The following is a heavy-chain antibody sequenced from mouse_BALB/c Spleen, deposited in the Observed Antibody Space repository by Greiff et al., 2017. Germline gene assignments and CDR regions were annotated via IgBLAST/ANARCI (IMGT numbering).Heavy chain of an antibody. CDR2: IRSKSNNYAT. Sequence: EVKLVESGGGLVQPKGSLKLSCAASGFTFNTYAMNWVRQAPGKGLEWVARIRSKSNNYATYYADSVKDRFTISRDDSQSMLYLQMNNLKTEDTAMYYCVRHSYYRYDDFDYWGQGTTLTVSS. CDR3: VRHSYYRYDDFDY. D-gene: IGHD2-14*01. V-gene: IGHV10-1*02. CDR1: GFTFNTYA. J-gene: IGHJ2*01.